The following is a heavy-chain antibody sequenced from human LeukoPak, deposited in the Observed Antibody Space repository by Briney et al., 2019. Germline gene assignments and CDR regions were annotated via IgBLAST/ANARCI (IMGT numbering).Heavy chain of an antibody. D-gene: IGHD3-16*01. V-gene: IGHV4-61*05. CDR3: ARHGGRTSPFRGVTYYFDY. J-gene: IGHJ4*02. Sequence: PSETLSLTCTVSGGSISSSSYYWGWIRQPPGKGLEWIGYINYSGNSNYNPSLKSRVTISVDTSNNQFSLRLSSVTAADTAVYYCARHGGRTSPFRGVTYYFDYWGQGTLVTVSS. CDR1: GGSISSSSYY. CDR2: INYSGNS.